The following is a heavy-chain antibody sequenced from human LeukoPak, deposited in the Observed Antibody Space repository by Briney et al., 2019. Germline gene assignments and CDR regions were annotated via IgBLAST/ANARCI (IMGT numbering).Heavy chain of an antibody. Sequence: GGSLRLSCAASGFTFSSYSMNWVRQAPGKGLGWVSSISSSSYIYYADSVKGRFTISRDNAKNSLYLQMNSLRAEDTAVYYCAPRLGAATHWGQGTLVTVSS. D-gene: IGHD2-15*01. CDR2: ISSSSYI. CDR1: GFTFSSYS. J-gene: IGHJ4*02. CDR3: APRLGAATH. V-gene: IGHV3-21*01.